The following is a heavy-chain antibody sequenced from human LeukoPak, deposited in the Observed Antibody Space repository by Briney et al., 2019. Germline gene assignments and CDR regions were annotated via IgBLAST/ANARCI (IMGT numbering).Heavy chain of an antibody. CDR2: ISAYNGNT. J-gene: IGHJ4*02. CDR3: ARVSRYSSGWYAVRWGGFDY. D-gene: IGHD6-19*01. CDR1: GYTFTSYG. V-gene: IGHV1-18*01. Sequence: GASVKVSCKASGYTFTSYGISWVRQAPGQGLEWMGWISAYNGNTNYAQKLQGRVTMTTDTSTSTAYMELRSLRSDDTAVYYCARVSRYSSGWYAVRWGGFDYWGQGTLVTVSS.